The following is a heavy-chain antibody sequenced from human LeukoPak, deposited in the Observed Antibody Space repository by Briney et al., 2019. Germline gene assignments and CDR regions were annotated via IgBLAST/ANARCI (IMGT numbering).Heavy chain of an antibody. J-gene: IGHJ4*02. CDR3: AKVITMIRDFDY. Sequence: GGSLRLSCAASGFTFSGSAMHLVRQAPGKGLEWVAFIRCDGSNKYYADSVKCRFTISRDNSKDTLYLQMNSLRAEDTAVYYCAKVITMIRDFDYWGQGTLVTVSS. V-gene: IGHV3-30*02. CDR2: IRCDGSNK. CDR1: GFTFSGSA. D-gene: IGHD3-22*01.